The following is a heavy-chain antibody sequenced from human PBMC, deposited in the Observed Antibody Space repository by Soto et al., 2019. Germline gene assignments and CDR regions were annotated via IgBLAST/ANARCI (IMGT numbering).Heavy chain of an antibody. CDR1: GGSLSSSSYY. D-gene: IGHD6-25*01. V-gene: IGHV4-39*01. J-gene: IGHJ6*02. Sequence: SDTLSLTCTVSGGSLSSSSYYWGWIRQPPGKGLEWIGSIYYSGSTYYNPSLKSRVTISVDTSKNQFSLKLSSVTAADTAVYYCARTARGYYYGMDVWGQGTTVTVSS. CDR2: IYYSGST. CDR3: ARTARGYYYGMDV.